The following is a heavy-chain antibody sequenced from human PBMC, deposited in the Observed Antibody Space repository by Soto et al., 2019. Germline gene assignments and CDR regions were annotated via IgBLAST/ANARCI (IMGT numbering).Heavy chain of an antibody. D-gene: IGHD3-22*01. CDR3: ASLVVAPN. CDR1: GGSFSGYY. V-gene: IGHV4-34*01. CDR2: INHSGST. Sequence: QVQLQQWGAGLLKPSETLSLTCAVYGGSFSGYYWSWIRQPPGKGLEWIGEINHSGSTNYNPSLSIRVTESVDTAKNQFSLKLSSVTAADTAVYYCASLVVAPNWGQGTLVTVSS. J-gene: IGHJ4*02.